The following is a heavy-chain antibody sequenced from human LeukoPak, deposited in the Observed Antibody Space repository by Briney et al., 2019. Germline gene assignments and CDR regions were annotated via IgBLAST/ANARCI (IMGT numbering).Heavy chain of an antibody. J-gene: IGHJ4*02. Sequence: ASVKVSCKVSGYSLTELSMHWVRQAPGQGLEWMGWINPNSGGTNYAQKFQGRVTMTRDTSISTAYMELSRLRSDDTAVYYCGRDPGSGWGAAGTDYFDYWGQGTLVTVSS. CDR3: GRDPGSGWGAAGTDYFDY. V-gene: IGHV1-2*02. D-gene: IGHD6-13*01. CDR2: INPNSGGT. CDR1: GYSLTELS.